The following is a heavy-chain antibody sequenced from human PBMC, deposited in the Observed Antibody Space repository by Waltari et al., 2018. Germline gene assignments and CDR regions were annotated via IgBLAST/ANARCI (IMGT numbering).Heavy chain of an antibody. D-gene: IGHD6-19*01. V-gene: IGHV3-23*01. CDR2: ISDSGGST. CDR3: MCATGWSSDS. CDR1: GFIFSSYA. Sequence: EVQLLESGGGLVQPGESLRLSCVASGFIFSSYAMSWVRQAPGKGLEWVSAISDSGGSTYYGDSMKGRLTISRDNSKNTLYLQMNSLRAEDTGVYFCMCATGWSSDSWGPGTLVTVSS. J-gene: IGHJ4*02.